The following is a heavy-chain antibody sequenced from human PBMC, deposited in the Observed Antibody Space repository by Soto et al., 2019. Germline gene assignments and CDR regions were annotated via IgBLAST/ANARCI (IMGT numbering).Heavy chain of an antibody. J-gene: IGHJ4*02. CDR2: ISHDGSNK. D-gene: IGHD2-15*01. CDR1: GFTFSSYG. V-gene: IGHV3-30*18. Sequence: PGGSLRLSCAASGFTFSSYGMHWVRQAPGKGLEWVAVISHDGSNKYYADSVKGRFTISRDNSKNTLYLQMNSLRAEDTAVYYCAKEVVSYCSGGSCYSTYYWGQGTLVTVSS. CDR3: AKEVVSYCSGGSCYSTYY.